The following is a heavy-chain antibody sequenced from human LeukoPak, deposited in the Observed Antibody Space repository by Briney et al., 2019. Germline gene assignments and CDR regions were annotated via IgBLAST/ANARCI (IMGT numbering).Heavy chain of an antibody. CDR3: ARAPPYYYGSGSYAPFDY. Sequence: PSETLSLTCTVSGGSIGSDDYYWGWIRQPPGKGLEWIGRLYYTGSTYYNPSLRSRVTMSMDTSKNQFSLRLSSVTAADTAVYYCARAPPYYYGSGSYAPFDYWGQGTLVTVSS. J-gene: IGHJ4*02. CDR1: GGSIGSDDYY. V-gene: IGHV4-39*07. D-gene: IGHD3-10*01. CDR2: LYYTGST.